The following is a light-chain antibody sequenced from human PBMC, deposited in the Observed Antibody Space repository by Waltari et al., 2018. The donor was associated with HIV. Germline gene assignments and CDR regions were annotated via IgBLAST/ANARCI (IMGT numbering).Light chain of an antibody. CDR1: SSDVGGYHY. CDR3: SSYTSSSTRV. Sequence: QSALTPPASVSGSPGQSLTISCTGTSSDVGGYHYVSWYQQHPGKAPKLMIDEVSNRPSGVSNRFSGSKSGNTASLTISGLQAEDEADYYCSSYTSSSTRVFGTGTKVTVL. J-gene: IGLJ1*01. V-gene: IGLV2-14*01. CDR2: EVS.